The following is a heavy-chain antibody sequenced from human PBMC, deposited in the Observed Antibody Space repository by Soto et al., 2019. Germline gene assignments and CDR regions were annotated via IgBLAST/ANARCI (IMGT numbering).Heavy chain of an antibody. CDR3: AIMREGATINGAFDI. CDR1: GGTFSSYA. Sequence: QVQLVQSGAEVKKPGSSVKISCKASGGTFSSYAISWVRQAPGQGLEWMGGIIPIFGTANYGQKIQGRVTITAAEFTSTACMEWSSLRHEDAALCYCAIMREGATINGAFDIWGQGTMVTVSS. V-gene: IGHV1-69*01. CDR2: IIPIFGTA. D-gene: IGHD1-26*01. J-gene: IGHJ3*02.